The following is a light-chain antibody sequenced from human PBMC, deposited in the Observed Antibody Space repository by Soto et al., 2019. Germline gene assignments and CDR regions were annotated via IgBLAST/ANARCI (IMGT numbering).Light chain of an antibody. CDR1: QNIKKY. Sequence: DIQMTQSPSSLSASVGDRVTITCRASQNIKKYLSWYQQTPGTAPKLLIYGASNLQSGVPSRFSGSGSGTDFTLTINSLQREDSATYYCQQSYSLPHFDQGTKLEIK. J-gene: IGKJ2*01. V-gene: IGKV1-39*01. CDR2: GAS. CDR3: QQSYSLPH.